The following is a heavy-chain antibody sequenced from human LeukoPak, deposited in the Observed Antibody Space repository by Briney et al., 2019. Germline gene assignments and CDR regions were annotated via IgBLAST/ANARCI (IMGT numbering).Heavy chain of an antibody. D-gene: IGHD3-22*01. CDR2: IYTSGST. CDR3: ARAYYDSSGYYPDAFDI. Sequence: SQTLSLTCTVSGGSISSGSYYWNWIRQPAGKGLEWIGRIYTSGSTNYNPSLKSRVTISVDTSKNQFSLKLSSVTAADTAVYYCARAYYDSSGYYPDAFDIWGQGTMVTVSS. J-gene: IGHJ3*02. V-gene: IGHV4-61*02. CDR1: GGSISSGSYY.